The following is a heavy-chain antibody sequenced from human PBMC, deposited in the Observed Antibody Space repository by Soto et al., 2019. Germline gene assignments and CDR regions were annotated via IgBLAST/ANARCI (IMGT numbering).Heavy chain of an antibody. CDR3: ARDFGLVGATGHDAFDI. CDR2: INSDESST. V-gene: IGHV3-74*01. D-gene: IGHD1-26*01. J-gene: IGHJ3*02. CDR1: GFTFSSYW. Sequence: HPGGSLRLSCEASGFTFSSYWMNWVRQAPGKGLVWVSRINSDESSTTYADSVKGRFTISRDNAKNSLYLQMNSLRAEDTAVYYCARDFGLVGATGHDAFDIWGQGTMVTVSS.